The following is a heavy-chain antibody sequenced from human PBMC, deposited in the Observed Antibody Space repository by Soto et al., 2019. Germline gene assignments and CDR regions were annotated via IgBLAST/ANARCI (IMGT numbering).Heavy chain of an antibody. Sequence: SETLSLTCTVSGGSIRESGLYWGWIRQSPGKGLEWIGSIFFSGRTHYNPSLKSRVSISIDASKNQFSLNVISVTAADTGVYYCVGSLMDVWGKGTTVTVSS. V-gene: IGHV4-39*01. CDR1: GGSIRESGLY. J-gene: IGHJ6*03. CDR2: IFFSGRT. CDR3: VGSLMDV.